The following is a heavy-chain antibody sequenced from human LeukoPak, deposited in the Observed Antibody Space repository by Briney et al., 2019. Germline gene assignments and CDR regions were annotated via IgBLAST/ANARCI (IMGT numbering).Heavy chain of an antibody. CDR1: GGSISSYY. CDR3: ASSVNPSWGGEALLTTGGIFGVPAPPPHDAFDI. V-gene: IGHV4-59*01. CDR2: IYYSGST. Sequence: SETLSLTCTVSGGSISSYYWSWIRQPPGKGLEWIGYIYYSGSTNYNPSLKSRVTISVDTSKNQFSLKLSSVTAADTAVYYCASSVNPSWGGEALLTTGGIFGVPAPPPHDAFDIWGQGTMVTVSS. D-gene: IGHD3-3*01. J-gene: IGHJ3*02.